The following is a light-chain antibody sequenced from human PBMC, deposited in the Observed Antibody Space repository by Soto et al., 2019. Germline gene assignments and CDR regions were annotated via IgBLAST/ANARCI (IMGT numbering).Light chain of an antibody. Sequence: SYELTQPPSVSVAPGQTAKITCGGNNIRSKSVHWYQQKPGQAPVLVIYDVSDLPSGIPERFSGYNSGNTATLTISGVEVGDEDDYYCQVWDSSSEHAVFGGGTQLTVL. J-gene: IGLJ7*01. CDR2: DVS. V-gene: IGLV3-21*02. CDR3: QVWDSSSEHAV. CDR1: NIRSKS.